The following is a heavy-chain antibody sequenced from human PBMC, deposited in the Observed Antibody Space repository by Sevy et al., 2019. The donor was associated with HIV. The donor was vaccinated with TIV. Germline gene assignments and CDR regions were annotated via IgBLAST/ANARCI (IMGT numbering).Heavy chain of an antibody. CDR1: GFTFSSYA. CDR3: AKDELVGIAAAGTVDY. V-gene: IGHV3-23*01. J-gene: IGHJ4*02. CDR2: ISGSGGST. D-gene: IGHD6-13*01. Sequence: GGSLRLSCAASGFTFSSYAMRWVRQAPGKGLEWVSAISGSGGSTYYADSVKGRFTISRDNSKNTLYLQMNSLRAEDTAVYYCAKDELVGIAAAGTVDYWGQGTLVTVSS.